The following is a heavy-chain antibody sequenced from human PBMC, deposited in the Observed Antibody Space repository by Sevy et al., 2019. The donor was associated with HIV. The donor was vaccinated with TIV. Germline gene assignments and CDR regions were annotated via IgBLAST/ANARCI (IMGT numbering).Heavy chain of an antibody. D-gene: IGHD3-10*01. V-gene: IGHV1-3*01. CDR2: INGGNVNT. CDR1: GYTFSYYT. J-gene: IGHJ4*02. Sequence: ASVKVSCKTSGYTFSYYTIHWVRQAPGQRLEWMGWINGGNVNTKYSQKFLGRVTFSRDTSARTVYMEVNSLRSEDVAVYYCARDVYKFCVVCPGEFDNWGRGVRVTVSS. CDR3: ARDVYKFCVVCPGEFDN.